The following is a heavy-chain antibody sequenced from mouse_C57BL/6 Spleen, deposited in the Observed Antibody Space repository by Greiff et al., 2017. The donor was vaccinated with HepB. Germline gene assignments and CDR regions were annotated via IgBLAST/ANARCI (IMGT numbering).Heavy chain of an antibody. CDR1: GFTFSSYA. V-gene: IGHV5-4*01. CDR2: ISDGGSYT. Sequence: EVKLVESGGGLVKPGGSLKLSCAASGFTFSSYAMSWVRQTPEKRLEWVATISDGGSYTYYPDNVKGRFTISRDNAKNNLYLQMSHLKSEETAMYYCARDPNYYGSSYLYAMDYWGQGTSVTVSS. D-gene: IGHD1-1*01. CDR3: ARDPNYYGSSYLYAMDY. J-gene: IGHJ4*01.